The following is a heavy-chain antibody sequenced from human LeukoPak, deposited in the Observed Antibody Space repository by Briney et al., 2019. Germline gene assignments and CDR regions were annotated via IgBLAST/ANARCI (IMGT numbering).Heavy chain of an antibody. D-gene: IGHD3-9*01. CDR2: INGEGRNI. J-gene: IGHJ6*02. Sequence: GSLRLSCVASGFTFSSYWMHWVRQDPMKGLVWVSRINGEGRNINYADSVRGRFTISRDNAKNTLYLQMNTLRVEDTAVYYCTRDLMDYDVSTGLHHYYMDVWGQGTTVTVSS. V-gene: IGHV3-74*01. CDR1: GFTFSSYW. CDR3: TRDLMDYDVSTGLHHYYMDV.